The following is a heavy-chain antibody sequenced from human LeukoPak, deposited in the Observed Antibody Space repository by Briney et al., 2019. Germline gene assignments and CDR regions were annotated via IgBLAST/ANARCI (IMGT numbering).Heavy chain of an antibody. J-gene: IGHJ4*02. CDR2: ISGSGGST. CDR3: AKRGIAVAGGWSLILDY. D-gene: IGHD6-19*01. Sequence: PGGSLRLSCAASGFTFSSYAMSWVRQAPGKGLEWVSAISGSGGSTYYADSVKGRFTISRDNSKNTLYLQMNSLRAEDTAVYYCAKRGIAVAGGWSLILDYWGQGTLVTVSS. V-gene: IGHV3-23*01. CDR1: GFTFSSYA.